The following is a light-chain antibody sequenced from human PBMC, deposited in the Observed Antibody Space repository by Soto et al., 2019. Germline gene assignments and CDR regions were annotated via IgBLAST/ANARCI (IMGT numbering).Light chain of an antibody. J-gene: IGKJ4*01. CDR2: AAS. CDR3: QQSYSTPPT. Sequence: DIQMTQSASSLSASVGDSVTITCRASQSISSYLNWYQQKPGKAPKLLIYAASSLQSGVPSRFSGSGAGTDFTLTISSRQPVDFATYYCQQSYSTPPTFGGGTKVDIK. CDR1: QSISSY. V-gene: IGKV1-39*01.